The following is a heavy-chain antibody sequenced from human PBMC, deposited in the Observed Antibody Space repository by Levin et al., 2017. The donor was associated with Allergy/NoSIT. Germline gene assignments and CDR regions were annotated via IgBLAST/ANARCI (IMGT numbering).Heavy chain of an antibody. V-gene: IGHV3-48*03. J-gene: IGHJ4*02. CDR2: ISSSGSTI. CDR1: GFTFSSYE. CDR3: ARADSRWSASNLDY. Sequence: GESLKISCAASGFTFSSYEMNWVRQAPGKGLEWVSYISSSGSTIYYADSVKGRFTISRDNAKNSLYLQMNSLRAEDTAVYYCARADSRWSASNLDYWGQGTLVTVSS. D-gene: IGHD2-15*01.